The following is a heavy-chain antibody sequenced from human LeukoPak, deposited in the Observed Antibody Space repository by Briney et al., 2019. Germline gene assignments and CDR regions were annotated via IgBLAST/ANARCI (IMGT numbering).Heavy chain of an antibody. CDR2: ISGSGGST. J-gene: IGHJ4*02. D-gene: IGHD4-11*01. V-gene: IGHV3-23*01. CDR1: GFPFSSYA. Sequence: GGSLRLSCAASGFPFSSYAMSWVRQAPGKGLGWVSAISGSGGSTYYPDSVKGRFTISRDNSKNTLYLQMNSLRAEDTAVYYCITVVAYDMDCWGQGTLVTVSS. CDR3: ITVVAYDMDC.